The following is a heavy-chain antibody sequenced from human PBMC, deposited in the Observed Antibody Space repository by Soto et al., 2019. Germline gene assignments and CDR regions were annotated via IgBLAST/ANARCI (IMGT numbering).Heavy chain of an antibody. CDR3: ARPPPLQYSSDTDYYMDV. J-gene: IGHJ6*03. V-gene: IGHV3-74*01. D-gene: IGHD6-25*01. CDR2: INSDGSST. CDR1: GFTFSSYW. Sequence: PGGSLRLSCAASGFTFSSYWMHWVRQAPGKGLVWVSRINSDGSSTSYADSVKGRFTISRDNTKNTLYLQMNSRRAEDTAVYYSARPPPLQYSSDTDYYMDVWGKGTPVTVSS.